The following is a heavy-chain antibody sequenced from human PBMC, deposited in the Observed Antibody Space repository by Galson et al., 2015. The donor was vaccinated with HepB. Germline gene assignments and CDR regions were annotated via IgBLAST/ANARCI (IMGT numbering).Heavy chain of an antibody. V-gene: IGHV5-51*03. J-gene: IGHJ4*02. CDR1: GYSFTSYW. CDR2: IYPGGSDT. Sequence: QSGAEVKKPGESLKISCKGSGYSFTSYWIGWVRQMPGRGLEWMGIIYPGGSDTRYSPSFQGQVTISADKSISTAYLQWSSLKASDTAMYYCARVGYCGGDCPGIYFDYWGQGTLVTVSS. CDR3: ARVGYCGGDCPGIYFDY. D-gene: IGHD2-21*01.